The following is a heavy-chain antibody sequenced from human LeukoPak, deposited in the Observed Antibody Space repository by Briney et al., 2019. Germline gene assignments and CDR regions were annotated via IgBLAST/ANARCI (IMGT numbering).Heavy chain of an antibody. CDR1: GYTFTDSY. Sequence: ASVKVFCKASGYTFTDSYMHWVRQAPGQGLEWMGWINPNSGGTKYAQRFQGRVTMTRDTSISTAYMELSRLRSDDTAVYYCARDHQLVAFDPWGQGTLVTVSS. CDR2: INPNSGGT. D-gene: IGHD6-13*01. J-gene: IGHJ5*02. V-gene: IGHV1-2*02. CDR3: ARDHQLVAFDP.